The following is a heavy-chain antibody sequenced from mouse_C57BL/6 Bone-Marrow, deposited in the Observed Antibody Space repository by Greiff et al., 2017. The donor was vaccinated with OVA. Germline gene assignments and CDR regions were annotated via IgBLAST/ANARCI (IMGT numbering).Heavy chain of an antibody. D-gene: IGHD1-1*01. V-gene: IGHV1-69*01. CDR2: IDPSDSYT. J-gene: IGHJ4*01. CDR3: ARTVYYYGSSWNY. Sequence: QVQLQQSGAELVMPGASVKLSWKASGYTFTSYWMHWVKQRPGQGLEWIGEIDPSDSYTNYNQKFKGKSTLTVDKSSSTAYMQLSSLTSEDSAVYYCARTVYYYGSSWNYWGQGTSVTVSS. CDR1: GYTFTSYW.